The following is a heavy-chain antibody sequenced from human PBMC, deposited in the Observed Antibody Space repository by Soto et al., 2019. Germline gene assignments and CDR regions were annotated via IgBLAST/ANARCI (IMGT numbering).Heavy chain of an antibody. D-gene: IGHD6-19*01. CDR2: ISHSGST. CDR1: GGSLSGYY. Sequence: AVYGGSLSGYYWSWIRQPPGKGLEWIGEISHSGSTNYNPTLKSRVTISIDMSKNQFSLKVSSVTAADTAVYYCASRPYSSGWLNWFDPWGQGTLVTVSS. J-gene: IGHJ5*02. CDR3: ASRPYSSGWLNWFDP. V-gene: IGHV4-34*01.